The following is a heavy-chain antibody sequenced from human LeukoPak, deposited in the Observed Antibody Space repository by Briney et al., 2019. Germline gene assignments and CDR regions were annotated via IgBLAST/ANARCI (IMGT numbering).Heavy chain of an antibody. V-gene: IGHV4-4*02. CDR3: ARKRSWYGGCDY. J-gene: IGHJ4*02. Sequence: SETLSLTCAVSGGSISSSNWWSWVRQPPGKGLEWIGEIYHSGSTNYNPSLKSRVTISVDKSNNQFSLKLSSVTAADTAVYYCARKRSWYGGCDYWGQGTLVTVSS. CDR2: IYHSGST. D-gene: IGHD6-13*01. CDR1: GGSISSSNW.